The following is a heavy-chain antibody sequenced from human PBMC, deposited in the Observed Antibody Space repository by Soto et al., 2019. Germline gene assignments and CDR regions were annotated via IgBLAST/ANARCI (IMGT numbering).Heavy chain of an antibody. V-gene: IGHV1-69*13. J-gene: IGHJ4*02. CDR2: IIPIFGTA. Sequence: SVKVSCKASGGTFSSYAISWVRQAPGQGLEWMGGIIPIFGTANYAQKFQGRVTITADESTSTAYMELGRLRAGERGGDYCGRDQGGYNYYFDYGGQGTLVPVSS. D-gene: IGHD5-12*01. CDR1: GGTFSSYA. CDR3: GRDQGGYNYYFDY.